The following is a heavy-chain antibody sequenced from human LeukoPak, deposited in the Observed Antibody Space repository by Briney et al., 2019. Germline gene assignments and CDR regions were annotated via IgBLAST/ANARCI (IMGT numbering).Heavy chain of an antibody. D-gene: IGHD2-2*01. CDR3: AVGYCSSTSCRNYYYSMDV. J-gene: IGHJ6*02. Sequence: RASVKVSCKASGYTFTGYYMHWVRQAPGQGLEWMGWINPNSGGTNYAQKFQGRVTMTRDTSISTAYMELSRLRSDDTAVYYCAVGYCSSTSCRNYYYSMDVWGQGTTVTVSS. CDR2: INPNSGGT. CDR1: GYTFTGYY. V-gene: IGHV1-2*02.